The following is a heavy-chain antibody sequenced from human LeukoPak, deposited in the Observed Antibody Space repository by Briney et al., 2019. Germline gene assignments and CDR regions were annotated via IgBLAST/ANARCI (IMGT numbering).Heavy chain of an antibody. CDR2: ISYDGSNK. J-gene: IGHJ6*02. Sequence: GGSLRLSCAASGFTFSGYPIHWVRQAPGKGLEWVAVISYDGSNKYYADSVKGRFTISRDNSKNTLYLQMNSLRAEDTAVYYCAKDRVRRYYYYYGMDVWGQGTTVTVSS. CDR3: AKDRVRRYYYYYGMDV. D-gene: IGHD3-10*01. V-gene: IGHV3-30-3*02. CDR1: GFTFSGYP.